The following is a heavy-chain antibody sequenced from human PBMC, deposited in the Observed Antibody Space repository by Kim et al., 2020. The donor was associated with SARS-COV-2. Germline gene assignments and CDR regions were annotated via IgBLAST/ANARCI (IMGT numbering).Heavy chain of an antibody. J-gene: IGHJ4*02. V-gene: IGHV3-23*01. CDR1: GFTFSSYA. Sequence: GGSLRLSCAASGFTFSSYAMSWVRQAPGKGLEWVSAISGSGGSTYYADSVKGRFTISRDNSKNTLYLQMNSLRAEDTAVYYCAKSLGRYNRGYSYALDYWGQGTLVTVSS. CDR2: ISGSGGST. CDR3: AKSLGRYNRGYSYALDY. D-gene: IGHD5-18*01.